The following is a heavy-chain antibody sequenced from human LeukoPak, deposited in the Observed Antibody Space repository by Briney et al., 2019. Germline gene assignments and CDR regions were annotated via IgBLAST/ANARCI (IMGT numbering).Heavy chain of an antibody. V-gene: IGHV3-23*01. Sequence: GGSLRLSCAASGFTFSSYAMSWVRQAPGKGLEWVSAISGSGGSTYYADSVKGRFTISRDNSKNTLYPQMNSLRAEDTAVYYCAKRGLAASYFDYWGQGTLVTVSS. CDR2: ISGSGGST. CDR3: AKRGLAASYFDY. D-gene: IGHD6-13*01. CDR1: GFTFSSYA. J-gene: IGHJ4*02.